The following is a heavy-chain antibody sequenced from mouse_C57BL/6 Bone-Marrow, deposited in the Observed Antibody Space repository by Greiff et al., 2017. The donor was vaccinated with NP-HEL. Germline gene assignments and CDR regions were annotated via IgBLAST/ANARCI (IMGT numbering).Heavy chain of an antibody. Sequence: EVQLVESGGDLVKPGGSLKLSCAASGFTFSSYGMSWVRQTPDKRLEWVATISSGGSYTYYPDSVKGRVTISRDNAKNTLYLQMRSLKSEDTAMYYCARHYYSNYFDYWGQGTTLTVSS. CDR2: ISSGGSYT. J-gene: IGHJ2*01. CDR3: ARHYYSNYFDY. D-gene: IGHD2-5*01. V-gene: IGHV5-6*01. CDR1: GFTFSSYG.